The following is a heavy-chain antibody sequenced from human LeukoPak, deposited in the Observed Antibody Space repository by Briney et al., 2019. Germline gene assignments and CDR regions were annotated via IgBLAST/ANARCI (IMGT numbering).Heavy chain of an antibody. CDR1: AFTLGDFY. CDR2: ISNVGLTT. D-gene: IGHD2-21*02. V-gene: IGHV3-11*01. CDR3: ACDFRYLGHDF. Sequence: GGSLRLSCTASAFTLGDFYMSWIRQAPGKGLEWIAYISNVGLTTYYAESVKGRFTVSRDNAKNSLYLQMNSLRAEDTAVYYCACDFRYLGHDFWGQGTLVTVSS. J-gene: IGHJ4*02.